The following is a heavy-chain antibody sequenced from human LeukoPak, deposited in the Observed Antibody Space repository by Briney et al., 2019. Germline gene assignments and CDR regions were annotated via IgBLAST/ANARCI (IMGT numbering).Heavy chain of an antibody. CDR1: GYIFTDYY. V-gene: IGHV1-2*02. CDR3: ARKQVSTSNFDY. D-gene: IGHD5/OR15-5a*01. J-gene: IGHJ4*02. CDR2: VNPNNGGT. Sequence: ASVKVSCKASGYIFTDYYIHWFRQAPGQGLEWMGWVNPNNGGTNFAQRFQGRVTITRDTSIRTGYMELSSLRSDDTAVYYCARKQVSTSNFDYWGQGTLVIVSS.